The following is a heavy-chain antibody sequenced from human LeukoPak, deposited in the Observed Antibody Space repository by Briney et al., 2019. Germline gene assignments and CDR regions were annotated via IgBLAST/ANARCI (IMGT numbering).Heavy chain of an antibody. CDR3: ARLSRSGSYFDY. V-gene: IGHV4-39*07. CDR2: INHSGST. D-gene: IGHD1-26*01. CDR1: GGSISSSSYY. J-gene: IGHJ4*02. Sequence: SENLSLTCTVSGGSISSSSYYWGWIRQPPGKGLEWIGEINHSGSTNYNPSLKSRVTISVDTSKNQFSLKLSSVTAADTAVYYCARLSRSGSYFDYWGQGTLVTVSS.